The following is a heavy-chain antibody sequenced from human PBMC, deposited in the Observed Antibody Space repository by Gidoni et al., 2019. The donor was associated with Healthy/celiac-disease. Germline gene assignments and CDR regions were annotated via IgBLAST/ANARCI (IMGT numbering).Heavy chain of an antibody. J-gene: IGHJ4*02. D-gene: IGHD4-17*01. V-gene: IGHV5-51*01. Sequence: EVQLVQSGAEVKKPGESLKISCKGSGYRFTSYWIGWVRKMPGKGLEWMGIIYPGASDTRYSPSFQGQVTIAADKSISTAYLQWSSLKASDTAMYYCARRQIGDYLLGGSGSGDYWGQGTLVTVSS. CDR1: GYRFTSYW. CDR3: ARRQIGDYLLGGSGSGDY. CDR2: IYPGASDT.